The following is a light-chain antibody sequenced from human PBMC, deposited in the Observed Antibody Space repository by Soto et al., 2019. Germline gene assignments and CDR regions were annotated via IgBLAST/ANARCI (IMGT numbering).Light chain of an antibody. CDR3: SSYTGSSTRVV. CDR1: SSDVGGYNY. Sequence: QAVVTQPASVSGSPGQSITISCTGTSSDVGGYNYVSWYQQHPGKAPKLMFYDVSNRPSGVSDRFSGSKSGNTASLIISGLQAEDEADYYCSSYTGSSTRVVFGGGTKVTVL. CDR2: DVS. J-gene: IGLJ2*01. V-gene: IGLV2-14*03.